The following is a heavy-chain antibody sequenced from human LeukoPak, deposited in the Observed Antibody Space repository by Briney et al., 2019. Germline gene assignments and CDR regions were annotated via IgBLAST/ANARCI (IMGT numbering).Heavy chain of an antibody. J-gene: IGHJ4*02. D-gene: IGHD6-19*01. CDR2: IYYSGST. CDR3: ARRMAVAGTELFDN. Sequence: SETLSLTCTVSGGSIISSSYYWGWIRQPPGKGLEWIGSIYYSGSTYYNPSLKSRVTISVDTSKNQFSLKLSSVTAADTAVYYCARRMAVAGTELFDNWGQGNLVTVSS. CDR1: GGSIISSSYY. V-gene: IGHV4-39*01.